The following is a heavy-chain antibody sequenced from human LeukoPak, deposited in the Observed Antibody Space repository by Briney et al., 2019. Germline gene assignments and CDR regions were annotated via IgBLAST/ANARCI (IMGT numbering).Heavy chain of an antibody. CDR3: ATDTRFDY. CDR1: GFIFSSYG. J-gene: IGHJ4*02. D-gene: IGHD2-2*02. CDR2: IRYDGSNK. V-gene: IGHV3-30*02. Sequence: GGSLRLSCAASGFIFSSYGMELVRQAPGKGLEWVAFIRYDGSNKYYADSVKGRFTISRDNSKNTLYLQMNSLRTEDTAIYYCATDTRFDYWGQGTLVTVSS.